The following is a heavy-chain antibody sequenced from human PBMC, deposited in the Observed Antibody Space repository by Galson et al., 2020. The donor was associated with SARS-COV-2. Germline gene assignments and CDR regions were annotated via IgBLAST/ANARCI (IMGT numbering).Heavy chain of an antibody. J-gene: IGHJ4*02. D-gene: IGHD6-19*01. V-gene: IGHV1-69*13. CDR1: GGTFSSYA. Sequence: SVKVSCKASGGTFSSYAISWVRQAPGQGLEWMGGIIPIFGTANYAQKFQGRVTITADESTSTAYMELSSLRSEDTAVYYCARDAPEQSAYSSGWYLGTHWGQGTLVTVSS. CDR2: IIPIFGTA. CDR3: ARDAPEQSAYSSGWYLGTH.